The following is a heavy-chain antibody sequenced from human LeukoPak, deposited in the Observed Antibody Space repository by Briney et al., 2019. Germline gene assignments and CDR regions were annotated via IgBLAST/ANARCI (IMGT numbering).Heavy chain of an antibody. CDR2: IYSGGST. J-gene: IGHJ6*02. D-gene: IGHD4-17*01. CDR3: ARHDYGALYGMDV. CDR1: GFTVSSNY. Sequence: PGGSLRLSCAASGFTVSSNYMSWVRQAPGKGLEWVSVIYSGGSTYYADSVKGRFTISRDNSKNTLYLQMNSLRAGDTAVYYCARHDYGALYGMDVWGQGTTVTVSS. V-gene: IGHV3-53*01.